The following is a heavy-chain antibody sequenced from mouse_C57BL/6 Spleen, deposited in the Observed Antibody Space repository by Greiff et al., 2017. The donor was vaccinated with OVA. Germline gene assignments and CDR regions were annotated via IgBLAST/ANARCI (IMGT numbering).Heavy chain of an antibody. CDR3: ARQGIYYGNSWFAY. CDR2: IYPSDSET. D-gene: IGHD2-1*01. Sequence: QVQLKQPGAELVRPGSSVKLSCKASGYTFTSYWREWVKQRPGQGLEWIGNIYPSDSETHYNQKFKDKATLTVEKSSSTAYMQLSSLTSEDSAVYYCARQGIYYGNSWFAYWGQGTLGTVSA. CDR1: GYTFTSYW. V-gene: IGHV1-61*01. J-gene: IGHJ3*01.